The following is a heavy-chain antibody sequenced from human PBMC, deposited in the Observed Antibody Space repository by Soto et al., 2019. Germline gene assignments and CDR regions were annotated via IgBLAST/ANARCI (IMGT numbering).Heavy chain of an antibody. CDR3: AGGGYYGPFDY. CDR1: GFIFSDYY. CDR2: ISSSGSYT. Sequence: QVQLVASGGGLVKPGVSLRLSCAASGFIFSDYYMSWIRQAPGKGLEWVSYISSSGSYTNYADSVKGRFTISRDNAKNSLFLQMNSLRAEDTAVYYCAGGGYYGPFDYWGQGTLVTVSS. J-gene: IGHJ4*02. V-gene: IGHV3-11*05. D-gene: IGHD1-26*01.